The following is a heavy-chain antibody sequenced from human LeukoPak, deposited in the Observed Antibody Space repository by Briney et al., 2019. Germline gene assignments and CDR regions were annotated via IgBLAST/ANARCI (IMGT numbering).Heavy chain of an antibody. V-gene: IGHV4-34*01. J-gene: IGHJ4*02. CDR2: INHSGST. CDR1: GGSFSGYY. D-gene: IGHD3-10*01. Sequence: SETLSLTCAVYGGSFSGYYWSWIRQPPGKGLEWIGEINHSGSTNYNPSLKSRVTISVDTSKNQFSLKLSSVTAADTAVYYCARDFPLQWGQGTLVTVSS. CDR3: ARDFPLQ.